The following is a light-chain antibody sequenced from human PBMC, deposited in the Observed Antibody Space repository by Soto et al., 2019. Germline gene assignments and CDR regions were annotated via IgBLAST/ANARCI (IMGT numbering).Light chain of an antibody. J-gene: IGLJ1*01. CDR2: DVT. CDR1: SSDVGYYNY. Sequence: QSVLTQPASVSGSPGQSITISCTGTSSDVGYYNYVSWFQQHPGKAPRLVISDVTNRPSGVSNRFSGSKSGNTASLTISGLQAEDEAHYYCSSSTTSSTHVFGTGTKVTV. V-gene: IGLV2-14*03. CDR3: SSSTTSSTHV.